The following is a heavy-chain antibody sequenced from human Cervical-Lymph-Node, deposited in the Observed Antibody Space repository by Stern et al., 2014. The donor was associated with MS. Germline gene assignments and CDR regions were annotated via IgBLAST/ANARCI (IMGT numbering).Heavy chain of an antibody. D-gene: IGHD3-3*01. CDR1: EYSLTGNA. J-gene: IGHJ3*02. CDR2: INTKTGNP. CDR3: ARVQRFGVITHEAFDI. Sequence: VQLVQSGSELKKPGASVKLSCKASEYSLTGNAVVWVRQAPGQGLEWMGWINTKTGNPTYAQGFTGRFVFSLDTSVTTAYLQIGNLKTDDTAMYYCARVQRFGVITHEAFDIWGQGTMVTVSA. V-gene: IGHV7-4-1*01.